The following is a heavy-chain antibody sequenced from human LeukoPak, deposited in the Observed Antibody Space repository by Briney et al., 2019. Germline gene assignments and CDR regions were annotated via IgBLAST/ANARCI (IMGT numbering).Heavy chain of an antibody. D-gene: IGHD4-23*01. CDR2: INHSGNT. CDR1: GGSFSGYY. CDR3: ARREPHGDYGGKIRYYYYMDV. Sequence: SETLSLTCAVYGGSFSGYYWSWIRQPPGKGLGWIGEINHSGNTNSNPSLKSRVTMSVDTSKNQFSLKLSSLTAADTAMYYCARREPHGDYGGKIRYYYYMDVWAKGPRSPSP. V-gene: IGHV4-34*01. J-gene: IGHJ6*03.